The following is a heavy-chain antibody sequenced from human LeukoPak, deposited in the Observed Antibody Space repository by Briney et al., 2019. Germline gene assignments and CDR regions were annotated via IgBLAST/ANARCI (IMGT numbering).Heavy chain of an antibody. CDR1: GFTFSSYW. D-gene: IGHD1-26*01. J-gene: IGHJ4*02. CDR2: IHGDGRTT. V-gene: IGHV3-74*01. CDR3: ARAPTSYYYFDY. Sequence: GGSLRLSCAASGFTFSSYWIHWVRQVPGKGLVWVSRIHGDGRTTTYADSVKGRFTISRDNAKNTLYLQMNSLRAEDTAVYYCARAPTSYYYFDYWGQGTLVTVPS.